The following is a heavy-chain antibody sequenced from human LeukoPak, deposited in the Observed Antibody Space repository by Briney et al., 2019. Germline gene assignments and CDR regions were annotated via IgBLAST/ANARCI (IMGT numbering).Heavy chain of an antibody. CDR2: ISGSGGST. V-gene: IGHV3-23*01. D-gene: IGHD6-13*01. J-gene: IGHJ4*02. CDR3: AKDRFPGYSSSWYGAY. CDR1: GFTFSSYG. Sequence: GGTLRLSCAASGFTFSSYGMSWVRQAPGKGLEWVSAISGSGGSTYYADSVKGRFTISRDNSKNTLYLQMNSLRAEDTAVYYCAKDRFPGYSSSWYGAYWGQGTLVTVSS.